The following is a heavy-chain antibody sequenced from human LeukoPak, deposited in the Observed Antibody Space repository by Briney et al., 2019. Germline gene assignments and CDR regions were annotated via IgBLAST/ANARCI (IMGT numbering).Heavy chain of an antibody. CDR3: AREPRDGRDY. D-gene: IGHD5-24*01. CDR2: IYYSGSS. V-gene: IGHV4-31*03. Sequence: PSETLSLTCTVSGGSINNGGYYWSWIRQHPGKGLEWIGYIYYSGSSYYNPSLRSRVTISVDTSKNQFSLKLSSVTAADTAVYYCAREPRDGRDYWGQGTLVTVSS. CDR1: GGSINNGGYY. J-gene: IGHJ4*02.